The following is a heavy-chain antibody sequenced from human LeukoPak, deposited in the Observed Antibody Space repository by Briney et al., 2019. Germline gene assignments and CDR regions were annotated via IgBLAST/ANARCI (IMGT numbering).Heavy chain of an antibody. V-gene: IGHV1-46*01. CDR1: GYTFTSYY. CDR2: INPSGGST. CDR3: ARVEIGNGGSYGGPTGYFDY. Sequence: ASVKVSCKASGYTFTSYYMHRVRQAPGQGLEWMGIINPSGGSTSYAQKFQGRVTMTRDTSTSTVYMELSSLRSEDTAVYYCARVEIGNGGSYGGPTGYFDYWGQGTLVTVSS. D-gene: IGHD1-26*01. J-gene: IGHJ4*02.